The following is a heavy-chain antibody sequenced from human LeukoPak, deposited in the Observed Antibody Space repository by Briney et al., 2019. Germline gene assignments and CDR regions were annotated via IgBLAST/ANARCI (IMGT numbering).Heavy chain of an antibody. V-gene: IGHV3-7*01. CDR1: RFTFSSYW. J-gene: IGHJ4*02. CDR2: INQDANET. D-gene: IGHD6-19*01. CDR3: ARDSPSGGFDS. Sequence: GSLRLSCAASRFTFSSYWMSWVRQAPGMGLEWVANINQDANETNYVAPVKGRFTISRDNAKTSLYLQMNSLRAEDTAVYYCARDSPSGGFDSWGQGTLVTVSS.